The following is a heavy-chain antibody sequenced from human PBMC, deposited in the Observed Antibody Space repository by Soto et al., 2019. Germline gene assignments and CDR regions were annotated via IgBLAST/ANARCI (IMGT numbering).Heavy chain of an antibody. CDR1: GFTFTSSA. CDR2: IVVGSGNT. D-gene: IGHD2-21*02. Sequence: ASVKVSCKASGFTFTSSAMQWVRQARGQRLEWIGWIVVGSGNTNYAQKFQERVTITRDMSTSTAYMELSSLRSEDTAVYYCAADGGGDGYGIYYYYGMDVWGQGTTVTVSS. CDR3: AADGGGDGYGIYYYYGMDV. J-gene: IGHJ6*02. V-gene: IGHV1-58*02.